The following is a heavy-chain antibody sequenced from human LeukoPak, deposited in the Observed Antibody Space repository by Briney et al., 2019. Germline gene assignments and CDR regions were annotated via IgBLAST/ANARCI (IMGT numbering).Heavy chain of an antibody. Sequence: GGSLRLSCAASGFTFSRYGMSWVRQAPGKGLEWVSFIYSDNTHYSDSVKGRFTISRDNSKNTLYLQMNSLRAEDTAVYYCARRAGAYSHPYDYWGQGTLVTVSS. J-gene: IGHJ4*02. D-gene: IGHD4/OR15-4a*01. CDR3: ARRAGAYSHPYDY. V-gene: IGHV3-53*01. CDR2: IYSDNT. CDR1: GFTFSRYG.